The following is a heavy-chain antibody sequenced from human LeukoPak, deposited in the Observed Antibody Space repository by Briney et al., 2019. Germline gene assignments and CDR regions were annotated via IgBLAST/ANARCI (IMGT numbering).Heavy chain of an antibody. CDR3: ARASIVRGVNFDY. CDR1: GFTFRSYG. CDR2: IKSKTDGGTT. Sequence: GGSLRLSCAASGFTFRSYGMSWVRQAPGKGLEWVGRIKSKTDGGTTDYAAPVKGRFTISRDDSKNTLYLQMNSLKTEDTAVYYCARASIVRGVNFDYWGQGTLVTVSS. D-gene: IGHD3-10*01. J-gene: IGHJ4*02. V-gene: IGHV3-15*01.